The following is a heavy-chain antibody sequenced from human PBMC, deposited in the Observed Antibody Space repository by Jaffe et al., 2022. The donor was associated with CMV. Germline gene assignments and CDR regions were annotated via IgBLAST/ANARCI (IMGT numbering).Heavy chain of an antibody. CDR2: ISSSGSTI. CDR1: GFTFSSYE. CDR3: ARDQQLRYFDWLPNPYYYYYYMDV. J-gene: IGHJ6*03. V-gene: IGHV3-48*03. Sequence: EVQLVESGGGLVQPGGSLRLSCAASGFTFSSYEMNWVRQAPGKGLEWVSYISSSGSTIYYADSVKGRFTISRDNAKNSLYLQMNSLRAEDTAVYYCARDQQLRYFDWLPNPYYYYYYMDVWGKGTTVTVSS. D-gene: IGHD3-9*01.